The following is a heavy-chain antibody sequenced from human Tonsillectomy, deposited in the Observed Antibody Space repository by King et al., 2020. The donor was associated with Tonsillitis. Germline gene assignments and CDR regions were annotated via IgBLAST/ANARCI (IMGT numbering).Heavy chain of an antibody. J-gene: IGHJ4*02. D-gene: IGHD4-17*01. CDR2: ISWDGGST. V-gene: IGHV3-43*01. CDR1: GFTFDDYV. Sequence: EVQLVESGGVVAQPGGSLRLSCAASGFTFDDYVMHWVRQAPGKGLEWVSLISWDGGSTYYADYVKGRFTISRDNSKNSLYLQMNSLRTEDTALYYCAKAFSTTVTTAVDYWGRGPLVTVSS. CDR3: AKAFSTTVTTAVDY.